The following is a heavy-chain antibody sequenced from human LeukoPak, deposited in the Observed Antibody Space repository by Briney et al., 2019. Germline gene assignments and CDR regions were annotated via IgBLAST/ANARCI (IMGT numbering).Heavy chain of an antibody. CDR1: GGTFSSYA. CDR2: IIPIFGTA. Sequence: ASVKVSCKASGGTFSSYAISWVRQAPGQGLEWMGGIIPIFGTANYAQKFQGRVTITADKSTSTAYMELSSLRSEDTAVYYCARIGGPYYYGSGSYTPYYYYYMDVWGKGTTVTVSS. D-gene: IGHD3-10*01. J-gene: IGHJ6*03. V-gene: IGHV1-69*06. CDR3: ARIGGPYYYGSGSYTPYYYYYMDV.